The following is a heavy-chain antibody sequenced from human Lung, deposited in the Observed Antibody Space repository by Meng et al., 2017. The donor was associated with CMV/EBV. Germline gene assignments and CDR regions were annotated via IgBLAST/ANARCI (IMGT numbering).Heavy chain of an antibody. CDR3: ARDLIRGVVGARPRGPGDL. D-gene: IGHD1-26*01. Sequence: SCVASGFTFSGYSMNWVRQTPGKGLEWVSSITSRSSNTYYSDSVKGRFTISRDNAKNSLYLQMNSLRDEDTAVYYCARDLIRGVVGARPRGPGDLWGHGKXVNGAS. J-gene: IGHJ4*01. V-gene: IGHV3-21*01. CDR2: ITSRSSNT. CDR1: GFTFSGYS.